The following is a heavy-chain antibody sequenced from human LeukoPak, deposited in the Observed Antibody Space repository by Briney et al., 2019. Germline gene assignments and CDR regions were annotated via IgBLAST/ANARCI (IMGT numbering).Heavy chain of an antibody. V-gene: IGHV4-4*07. D-gene: IGHD2-15*01. CDR1: GGSLSSYY. CDR2: IYTSGST. J-gene: IGHJ5*02. CDR3: ARDWRYCSGGSCYSGWFDP. Sequence: SETLSLTCTVCGGSLSSYYWSWLRQPAGKGLEGIGRIYTSGSTNYNPSLKSRVTMSVDTSKNQFSLKLSSVTAADTAVYYCARDWRYCSGGSCYSGWFDPWGQGTLVTVSS.